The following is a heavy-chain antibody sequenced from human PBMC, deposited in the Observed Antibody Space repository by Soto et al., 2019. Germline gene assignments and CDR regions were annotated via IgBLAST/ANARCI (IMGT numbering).Heavy chain of an antibody. CDR1: GYTFTSYG. CDR3: ARSSDYYDSSGAFDI. J-gene: IGHJ3*02. Sequence: ASVKVSCKASGYTFTSYGISWVRQAPGQGLEWMGWISAYNGNTNYAQKLQGRVTMTTDTSTSTAYMELRSLRSDDTAVYYCARSSDYYDSSGAFDIWGQGTMVTVSS. CDR2: ISAYNGNT. V-gene: IGHV1-18*01. D-gene: IGHD3-22*01.